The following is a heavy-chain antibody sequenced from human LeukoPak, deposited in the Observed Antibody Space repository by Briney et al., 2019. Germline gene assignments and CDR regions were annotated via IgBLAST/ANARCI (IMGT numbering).Heavy chain of an antibody. CDR2: IYPGDSDT. Sequence: GESLKISCRGSGYSFTSYWIGWARQMPGKGLEWMGIIYPGDSDTRYSPSFQGQVTISADKSTSTAYLQWSSLKASDTAMYYCARRHRKYSGSYYGYFDYWGQGTLVTVSS. V-gene: IGHV5-51*01. D-gene: IGHD1-26*01. J-gene: IGHJ4*02. CDR3: ARRHRKYSGSYYGYFDY. CDR1: GYSFTSYW.